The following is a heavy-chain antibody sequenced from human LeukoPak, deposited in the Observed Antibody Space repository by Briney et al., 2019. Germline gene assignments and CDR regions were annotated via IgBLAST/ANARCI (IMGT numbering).Heavy chain of an antibody. CDR1: GYTFTGYY. J-gene: IGHJ4*02. CDR2: INPNSGGT. V-gene: IGHV1-2*02. Sequence: ASVKVSCKASGYTFTGYYMHWVRQAPGQGLEWMGWINPNSGGTNYAQKFQGRVTMTRDTSISTAYMELSRLRSDDTAVYYCARDSTAIVAVPAAICDYWGQGTLVTVSS. CDR3: ARDSTAIVAVPAAICDY. D-gene: IGHD2-2*02.